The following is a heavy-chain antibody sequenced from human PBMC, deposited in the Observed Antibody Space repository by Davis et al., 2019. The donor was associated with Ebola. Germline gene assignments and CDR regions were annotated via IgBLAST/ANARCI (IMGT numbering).Heavy chain of an antibody. J-gene: IGHJ6*02. Sequence: SCKASGYTFTSYAMHWVRQAPGKGLEWVAVISYDGSNKYYADSVKGRFTISRDNSKNTLYLQMNSLRAEDTAVHYCARGGCSSTSCYLSLYYYYYGMDVWGQGTTVTVSS. CDR2: ISYDGSNK. CDR1: GYTFTSYA. V-gene: IGHV3-30-3*01. CDR3: ARGGCSSTSCYLSLYYYYYGMDV. D-gene: IGHD2-2*01.